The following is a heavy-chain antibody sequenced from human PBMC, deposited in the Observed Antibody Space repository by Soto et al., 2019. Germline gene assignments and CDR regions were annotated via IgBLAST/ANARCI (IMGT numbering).Heavy chain of an antibody. CDR2: IVVASGQT. CDR1: GSGFIRSG. CDR3: SADRPDIGDGCWF. J-gene: IGHJ6*01. D-gene: IGHD2-15*01. Sequence: SVKVSCKASGSGFIRSGIQWVRQAHGQRLEWIGWIVVASGQTNYAQNFRGRVAITRDTSTATAYIELTGLTSEDTAVYFCSADRPDIGDGCWFLGQWTTVTV. V-gene: IGHV1-58*02.